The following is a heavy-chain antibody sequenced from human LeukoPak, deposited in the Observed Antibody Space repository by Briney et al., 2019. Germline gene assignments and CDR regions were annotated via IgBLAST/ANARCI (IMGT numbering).Heavy chain of an antibody. D-gene: IGHD3-10*01. CDR2: IYPGDSDT. V-gene: IGHV5-51*01. J-gene: IGHJ4*02. Sequence: GASLKISCKGSGYRFTSYWIGWVRPMPGKGLEWMGIIYPGDSDTRYSPSFQGQVTISADKCISTAYLQWSSLKASDTAMYYCARSNELLWFGELLGYFDYWGQGTLVTVSS. CDR1: GYRFTSYW. CDR3: ARSNELLWFGELLGYFDY.